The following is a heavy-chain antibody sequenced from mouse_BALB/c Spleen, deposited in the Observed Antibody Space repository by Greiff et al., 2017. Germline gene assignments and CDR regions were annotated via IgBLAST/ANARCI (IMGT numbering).Heavy chain of an antibody. CDR1: GFAFSSYD. Sequence: VESGGGLVKPGGSLKLSCAASGFAFSSYDMSWVRQTPEKRLEWVAYISSGAGSTYYPDTVKGRFTISRDNAKNTLYLQMSSLKSEDTAMYYCARHREAWFAYWGQGTLVTVSA. CDR2: ISSGAGST. V-gene: IGHV5-12-1*01. J-gene: IGHJ3*01. CDR3: ARHREAWFAY.